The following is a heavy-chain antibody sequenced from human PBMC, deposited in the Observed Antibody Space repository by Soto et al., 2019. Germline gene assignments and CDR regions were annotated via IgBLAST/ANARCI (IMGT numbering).Heavy chain of an antibody. CDR2: ISGSGGST. J-gene: IGHJ4*02. D-gene: IGHD6-19*01. Sequence: GGSLRLSCAASGFTFSSYGMHWVRQAPGKGLEWVAAISGSGGSTYYADSVKGRFTISRDNSKNTLYLQMNSLRAEDTAVYYCAKRYSSNRPIDYWGQGTLVTVSS. V-gene: IGHV3-23*01. CDR1: GFTFSSYG. CDR3: AKRYSSNRPIDY.